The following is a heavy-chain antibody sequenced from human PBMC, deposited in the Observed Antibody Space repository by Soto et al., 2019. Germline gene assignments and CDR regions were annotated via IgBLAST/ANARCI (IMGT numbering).Heavy chain of an antibody. CDR3: ARDVRIFGVVTDAFDI. V-gene: IGHV1-18*01. D-gene: IGHD3-3*01. CDR2: ISAHNGNT. J-gene: IGHJ3*02. CDR1: GNTFTSDG. Sequence: AASVKVSCKASGNTFTSDGISWVRQAPGQGLEWMGWISAHNGNTNYAQKLQVRVTMTTDTSTSTAYMELRSLRSDDTAVYYCARDVRIFGVVTDAFDIWGQGTMVTVSS.